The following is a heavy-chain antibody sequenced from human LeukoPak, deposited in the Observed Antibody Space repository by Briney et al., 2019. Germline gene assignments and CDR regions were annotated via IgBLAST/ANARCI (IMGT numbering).Heavy chain of an antibody. CDR1: SGSISGDDYY. CDR3: ARGGTLFTFFDS. D-gene: IGHD3-16*01. V-gene: IGHV4-61*02. Sequence: SETLSLTCTESSGSISGDDYYWSWIRQPAGRELEWIGRIYITGNTMYNPSLESRVKISIDTSKNQVSLTVKSVTAADTAVYYCARGGTLFTFFDSWGQGTLVTVSS. J-gene: IGHJ4*02. CDR2: IYITGNT.